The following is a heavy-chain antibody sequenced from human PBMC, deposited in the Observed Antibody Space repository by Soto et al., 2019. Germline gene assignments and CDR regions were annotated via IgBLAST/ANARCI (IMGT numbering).Heavy chain of an antibody. J-gene: IGHJ6*02. CDR1: GFTFSNDW. V-gene: IGHV3-74*01. Sequence: GGSLRLSCAASGFTFSNDWINWVRQGPWKGLEWVSRIISGGTRVTYADSVKGRFTIARDNAKNTLYLEMHSLTAEDTAVYYCATERTSKGGMDVWGQGTTVTVSS. CDR2: IISGGTRV. CDR3: ATERTSKGGMDV.